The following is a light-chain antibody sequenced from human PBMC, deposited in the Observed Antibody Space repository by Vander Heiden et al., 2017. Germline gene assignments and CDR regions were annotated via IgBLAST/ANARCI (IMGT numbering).Light chain of an antibody. CDR1: SSNIGAGYD. CDR3: QSYDSSLSGWDVV. J-gene: IGLJ2*01. CDR2: GNS. Sequence: QSVLTQPPPVSGAPGPRVPIPCTGSSSNIGAGYDVHWYQQLPGTAPKLLIYGNSNRPSGVPDRFSGSKSGTSASLAITGLQAEDEADYYCQSYDSSLSGWDVVFGGGTKLTVL. V-gene: IGLV1-40*01.